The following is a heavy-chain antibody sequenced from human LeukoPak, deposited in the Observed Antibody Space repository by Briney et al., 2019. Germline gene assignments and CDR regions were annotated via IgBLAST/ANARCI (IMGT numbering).Heavy chain of an antibody. CDR2: ISSSSSYI. Sequence: GGSLRLSCAASGFTFSSYSMNWVRQAPGKGLEWVSSISSSSSYIYYADSVKGRFTISRDNSKNTLYLQMNSLRAEDTAVYYCAKDPPAPRYCSSTSCYRPEYFQHWGQGTLVTVSS. D-gene: IGHD2-2*01. J-gene: IGHJ1*01. CDR1: GFTFSSYS. V-gene: IGHV3-21*04. CDR3: AKDPPAPRYCSSTSCYRPEYFQH.